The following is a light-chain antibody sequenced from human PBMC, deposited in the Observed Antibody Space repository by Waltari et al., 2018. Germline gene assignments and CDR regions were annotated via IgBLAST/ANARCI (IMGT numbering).Light chain of an antibody. J-gene: IGKJ5*01. CDR3: QQYATSPRIS. V-gene: IGKV3-20*01. Sequence: EIVLTQSPGTLSLSPGERATLSCRASQSVSSNYLAWYQHKPGQAPRLLIYGASKRTTGIPDRFSGSGSGTDFTLTISRLEPEDFAVYYCQQYATSPRISFGQGTRLEIK. CDR2: GAS. CDR1: QSVSSNY.